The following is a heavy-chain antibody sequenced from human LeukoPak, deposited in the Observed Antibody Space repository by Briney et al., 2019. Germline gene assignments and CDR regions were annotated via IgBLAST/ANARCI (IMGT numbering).Heavy chain of an antibody. Sequence: GASVKVSCKASGYTFTGYYMHWVRQAPGQGLEWMGWISAYNGNTNYAQKLQGRVTMTTDTSTSTAYMELRSLRSDDTAVYYCARKDILTGQYYFDYWGQGTLVTVSS. CDR2: ISAYNGNT. CDR3: ARKDILTGQYYFDY. D-gene: IGHD3-9*01. CDR1: GYTFTGYY. J-gene: IGHJ4*02. V-gene: IGHV1-18*04.